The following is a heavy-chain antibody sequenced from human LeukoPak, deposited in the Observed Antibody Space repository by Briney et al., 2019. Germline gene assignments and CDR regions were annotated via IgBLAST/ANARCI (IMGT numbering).Heavy chain of an antibody. Sequence: GRSLRLSCAASGFTFSSYGMHWVRQAPGKGLEWVVVMNYDGSFKVYADSMRGRFAISRDNSKNKLYLQMDSLRAEDTAVYYCARDDDSSSNILDYWGQGTLVTVSS. CDR3: ARDDDSSSNILDY. CDR2: MNYDGSFK. CDR1: GFTFSSYG. J-gene: IGHJ4*02. V-gene: IGHV3-33*01. D-gene: IGHD3-22*01.